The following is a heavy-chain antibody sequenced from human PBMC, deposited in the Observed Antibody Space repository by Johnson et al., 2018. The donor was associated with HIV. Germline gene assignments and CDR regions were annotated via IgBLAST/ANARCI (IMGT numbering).Heavy chain of an antibody. Sequence: QVQLVESGGGVVQPGRSLRLSCVASGFRFSNYGIHWVRQAPGKGLEWVAVISYDRTNKYYAESVKGRFTISRDNSKNTLYLQMNSLRAEDTAVYFCARGTDYVWGSYLPDAFDIWGQGTMVTVSS. D-gene: IGHD3-16*02. CDR2: ISYDRTNK. V-gene: IGHV3-30*19. CDR3: ARGTDYVWGSYLPDAFDI. J-gene: IGHJ3*02. CDR1: GFRFSNYG.